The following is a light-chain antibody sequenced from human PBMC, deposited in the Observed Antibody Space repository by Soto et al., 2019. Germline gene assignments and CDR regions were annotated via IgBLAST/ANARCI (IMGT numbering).Light chain of an antibody. Sequence: QSVLTQPASVSGSPGQSITISCTGTSNDVGGYDFVSWYQQHPGKAPKLMIYDVSYRPSGVSDRFSGSKSGNTASLTISGLQADDEADYYCASYTRSDTVVFGGGTKLTVL. CDR1: SNDVGGYDF. V-gene: IGLV2-14*03. CDR3: ASYTRSDTVV. CDR2: DVS. J-gene: IGLJ2*01.